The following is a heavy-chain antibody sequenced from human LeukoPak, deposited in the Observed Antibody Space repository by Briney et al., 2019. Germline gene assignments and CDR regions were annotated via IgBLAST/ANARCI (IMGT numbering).Heavy chain of an antibody. Sequence: GGSLRLSCAASGFTFSSYAMSWVRQAPGKGLEWVSAISGSPGSTYYADSVEGRFTISRDNSKNTLYLQMNSLRAEDTAVYYCARVRYTYGSFGAFDIWGHGTMVTVSS. D-gene: IGHD5-18*01. J-gene: IGHJ3*02. CDR1: GFTFSSYA. V-gene: IGHV3-23*01. CDR2: ISGSPGST. CDR3: ARVRYTYGSFGAFDI.